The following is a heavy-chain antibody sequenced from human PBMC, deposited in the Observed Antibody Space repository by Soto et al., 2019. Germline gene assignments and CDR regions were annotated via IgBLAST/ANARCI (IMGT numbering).Heavy chain of an antibody. D-gene: IGHD2-21*02. V-gene: IGHV4-34*01. CDR1: GGSFSGYY. Sequence: QVQLQQWGAGLLKPSETLSLTCAVYGGSFSGYYWSWIRQPPGKGLEWIGEINHSGSTNYNPSLKSRVTISVDTSNNQFSLKLSSVTAADTAVYYCAGRHIVVVTAIPWGQGTLVTVSS. CDR2: INHSGST. CDR3: AGRHIVVVTAIP. J-gene: IGHJ4*02.